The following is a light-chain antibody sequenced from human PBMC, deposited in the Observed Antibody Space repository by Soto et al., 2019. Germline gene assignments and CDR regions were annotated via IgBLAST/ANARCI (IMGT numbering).Light chain of an antibody. V-gene: IGKV3D-20*02. CDR1: QSISND. CDR2: GTS. J-gene: IGKJ2*01. CDR3: QQRISWPPYT. Sequence: EIVLTQSPGTLSLSPGERVTLSCRASQSISNDHLAWYQQKSGQPPRLLIHGTSNRATGIPDRFSGSGSGTDFTLTISSLEPEDFAIYYCQQRISWPPYTFGQGTKVDIK.